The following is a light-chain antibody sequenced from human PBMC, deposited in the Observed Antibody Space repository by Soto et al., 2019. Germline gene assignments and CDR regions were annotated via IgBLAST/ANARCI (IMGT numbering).Light chain of an antibody. V-gene: IGKV1-39*01. Sequence: DIQLTQSPSFLSASVGDRVTITCRASQSISNYVNWYQQKVGKSPKLLISAATTLQGGVSARFSGSGAGTDFTLIISALELEDLATYYCQRGHSVPWTFGQGTTVDIK. J-gene: IGKJ1*01. CDR2: AAT. CDR1: QSISNY. CDR3: QRGHSVPWT.